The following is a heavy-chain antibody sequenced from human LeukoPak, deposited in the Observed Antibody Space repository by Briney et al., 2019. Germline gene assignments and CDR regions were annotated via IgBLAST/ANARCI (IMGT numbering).Heavy chain of an antibody. V-gene: IGHV4-38-2*01. D-gene: IGHD4-23*01. CDR2: IYHTGST. J-gene: IGHJ3*02. Sequence: SETLPLTCAVSGYSISSGYYWGWIRQPPGTGLEWIGSIYHTGSTYYNPSLKSRLIISVDTSNNQFSLKLNSVTAADTAVYYCARMYAGIFPNGFDIWGQGTMVTVSS. CDR3: ARMYAGIFPNGFDI. CDR1: GYSISSGYY.